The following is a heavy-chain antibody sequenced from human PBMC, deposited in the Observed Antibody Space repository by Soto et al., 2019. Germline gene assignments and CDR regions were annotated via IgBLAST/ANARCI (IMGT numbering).Heavy chain of an antibody. CDR2: ISAYNGNT. CDR3: AREGPAPYYYYGMDV. J-gene: IGHJ6*02. CDR1: GYSFTTYG. Sequence: QVXXXXXGGEVKKPGASVKVSCKTSGYSFTTYGISWVRQAPGQGLEWMGWISAYNGNTNYAQKLQDRVTMTTDTSTSTAYMELRSLRSDDTAVYYCAREGPAPYYYYGMDVWGQGSTVTVSS. V-gene: IGHV1-18*01.